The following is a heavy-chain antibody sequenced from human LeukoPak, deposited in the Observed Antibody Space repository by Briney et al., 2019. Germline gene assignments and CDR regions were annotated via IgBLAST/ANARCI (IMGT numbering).Heavy chain of an antibody. Sequence: SETLSLPCTVSGGPISSGGYYWSWIRQHPGEGLEWIGYVYYSGSTYYNPSLKSRVTISVDTSKNQFSLKLSSVTAADTAVYYCARDRGGLDYWGQGTLVTVSS. CDR2: VYYSGST. V-gene: IGHV4-31*03. J-gene: IGHJ4*02. CDR3: ARDRGGLDY. D-gene: IGHD4-23*01. CDR1: GGPISSGGYY.